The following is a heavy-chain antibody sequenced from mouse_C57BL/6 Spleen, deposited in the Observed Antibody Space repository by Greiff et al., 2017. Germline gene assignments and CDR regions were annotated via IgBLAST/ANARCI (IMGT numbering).Heavy chain of an antibody. CDR1: GFTFSDYY. V-gene: IGHV5-16*01. D-gene: IGHD1-1*01. CDR2: INYDGSST. J-gene: IGHJ2*01. Sequence: EVHLVESEGGLVQPGSSMKLSCTASGFTFSDYYMAWVRQVPEKGLEWVANINYDGSSTYYLDSLKSRFIISRDNAKNILYLQMSSLKSEDTATYYCARITTVVATGFDYWGQGTTLTVSS. CDR3: ARITTVVATGFDY.